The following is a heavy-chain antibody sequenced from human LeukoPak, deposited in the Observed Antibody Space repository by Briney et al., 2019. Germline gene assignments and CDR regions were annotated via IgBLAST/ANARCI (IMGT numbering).Heavy chain of an antibody. V-gene: IGHV4-61*02. Sequence: SQTLSLTCSVSGDSISSGSFYWSWIRQPAGRGLEWIGRIYTSGTTNYNPSLKSRVTISVDTSKNQFSLKLSSVTAADTAVYYCARDRSDYVWGSYRSTSFDYWGQGTLVTVSS. CDR1: GDSISSGSFY. J-gene: IGHJ4*02. CDR3: ARDRSDYVWGSYRSTSFDY. D-gene: IGHD3-16*02. CDR2: IYTSGTT.